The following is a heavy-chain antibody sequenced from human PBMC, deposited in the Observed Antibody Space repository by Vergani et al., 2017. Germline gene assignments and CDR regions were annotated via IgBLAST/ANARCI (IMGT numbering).Heavy chain of an antibody. V-gene: IGHV4-34*01. CDR3: ARVRGHSVVRGVVDY. D-gene: IGHD3-10*01. CDR2: INHSGST. Sequence: QVQLQQWGAGLLKPSETLSLTCAVYGGSFSGYYWSWIRQPPGKGLEWIGEINHSGSTNYNPSLKSRFTISVETSTNQFSLKLRSVTAADTAVYYCARVRGHSVVRGVVDYWGQGTLVTVSS. J-gene: IGHJ4*02. CDR1: GGSFSGYY.